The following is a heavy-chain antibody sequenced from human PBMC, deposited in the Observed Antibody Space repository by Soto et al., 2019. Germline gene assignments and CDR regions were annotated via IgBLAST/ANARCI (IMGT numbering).Heavy chain of an antibody. CDR1: GLSFGTSGVG. Sequence: KESGPTLVKPTQTLTLTCPASGLSFGTSGVGVGWIRQPPGKALEWLALIYWNDDQRYSPSLKSSLTITKDTSKNQVVLNKTRVDPMDTTTYYFAYMTTVATAAFDIWGQGIMVTVPS. V-gene: IGHV2-5*01. D-gene: IGHD4-17*01. J-gene: IGHJ3*02. CDR2: IYWNDDQ. CDR3: AYMTTVATAAFDI.